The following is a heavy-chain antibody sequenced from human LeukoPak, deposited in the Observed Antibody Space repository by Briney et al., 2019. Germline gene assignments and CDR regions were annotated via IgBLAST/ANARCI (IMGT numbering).Heavy chain of an antibody. CDR3: ARMDYGGNSEEYYYYYMDV. CDR1: GYTFTSYG. Sequence: GASVKVSCKASGYTFTSYGISWVRQAPGQGLEWMGWTSAYNGNTNYAQKFQGRVTITTDESTSTAYMELSSLRSEDTAVYYCARMDYGGNSEEYYYYYMDVWGKGTTVTVSS. D-gene: IGHD4-23*01. CDR2: TSAYNGNT. V-gene: IGHV1-18*01. J-gene: IGHJ6*03.